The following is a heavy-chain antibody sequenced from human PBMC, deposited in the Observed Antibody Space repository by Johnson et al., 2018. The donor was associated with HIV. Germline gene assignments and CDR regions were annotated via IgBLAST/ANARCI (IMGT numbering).Heavy chain of an antibody. J-gene: IGHJ3*02. V-gene: IGHV3-30-3*01. CDR3: TRDRDVMGVPPDAYDI. CDR1: GFTFSSYA. D-gene: IGHD3-16*01. Sequence: QVQLVESGGGVVQPGRSLRLSCAASGFTFSSYAMHWVRQAPGKGLEWVAVISYDGSNQYYADSVKRRFTISRDNSKNTLYLQMSSLRAEDTAVYYCTRDRDVMGVPPDAYDIWGQGTMVTVSS. CDR2: ISYDGSNQ.